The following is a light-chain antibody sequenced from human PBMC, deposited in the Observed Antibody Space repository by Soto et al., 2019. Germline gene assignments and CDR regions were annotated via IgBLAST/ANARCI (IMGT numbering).Light chain of an antibody. CDR3: QQLNSYPLS. V-gene: IGKV1-9*01. J-gene: IGKJ4*01. CDR2: AAS. Sequence: DIQLTQSPSFLSASVGDRVTISCRASQGISSYLAWYQHKPGKAPNLLISAASTLQSGVPSRFSGSGSGTEFTLTISSLQPEDFATYYCQQLNSYPLSLGGGTKVDIK. CDR1: QGISSY.